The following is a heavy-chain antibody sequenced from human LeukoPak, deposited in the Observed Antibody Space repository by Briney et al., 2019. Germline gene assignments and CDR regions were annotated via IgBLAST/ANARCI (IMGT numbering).Heavy chain of an antibody. D-gene: IGHD3-22*01. V-gene: IGHV4-59*08. J-gene: IGHJ5*02. CDR2: IYYSGST. CDR3: ARHYYDSSGYSPFDP. Sequence: SETLSLTCTVSGGSISSYYWSWIRQPPEKGLEWIGYIYYSGSTNYNPSLKSRVTISVDTSKNQFSLKLSSVTAADTAVYYCARHYYDSSGYSPFDPWGQGTLVTVSS. CDR1: GGSISSYY.